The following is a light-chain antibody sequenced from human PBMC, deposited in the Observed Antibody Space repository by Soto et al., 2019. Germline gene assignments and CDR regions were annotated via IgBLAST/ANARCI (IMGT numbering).Light chain of an antibody. CDR1: QSVSSY. CDR2: DAS. CDR3: PPSSTGFT. J-gene: IGKJ4*01. V-gene: IGKV3-11*01. Sequence: EIVLTQSPATLSLSPGERATLSCRASQSVSSYLAWYQQKPGHAPRLLIYDASIRATGIPARLSGSWSAPDITLTTGSLEPAEVAVYYYPPSSTGFTFGGGTPVESK.